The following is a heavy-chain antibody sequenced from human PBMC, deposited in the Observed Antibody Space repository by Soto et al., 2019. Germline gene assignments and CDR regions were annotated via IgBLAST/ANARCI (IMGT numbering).Heavy chain of an antibody. Sequence: GESLKISCKGSGYSFTSYWIGWVRQMPGKGLEWMGIIYPGDSDTRYSPSFQGQVTISADKSISTAYLQWSSLKASDTAMYYCARGAITDYVWGSYRYDWFDPWGQGTLVTVSS. CDR2: IYPGDSDT. V-gene: IGHV5-51*01. CDR1: GYSFTSYW. J-gene: IGHJ5*02. D-gene: IGHD3-16*02. CDR3: ARGAITDYVWGSYRYDWFDP.